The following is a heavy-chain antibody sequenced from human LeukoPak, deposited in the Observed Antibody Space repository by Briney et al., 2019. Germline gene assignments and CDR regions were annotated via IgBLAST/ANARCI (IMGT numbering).Heavy chain of an antibody. Sequence: GGSLRLSCAASGFTFSSYAMSWVRQAPGKVLEWVSAISGSGGSTYYADSVKDRFTISRDNSKNTLYLQMNSLRAEDTAVYYCAKRGTSGSYSFDYWGQGTLVTVSS. D-gene: IGHD1-26*01. CDR2: ISGSGGST. V-gene: IGHV3-23*01. CDR3: AKRGTSGSYSFDY. CDR1: GFTFSSYA. J-gene: IGHJ4*02.